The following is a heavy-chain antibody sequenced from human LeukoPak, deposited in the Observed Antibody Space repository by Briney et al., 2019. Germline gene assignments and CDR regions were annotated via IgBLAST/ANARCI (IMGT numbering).Heavy chain of an antibody. CDR1: GGTFSSYA. V-gene: IGHV1-69*05. Sequence: SVKVSWKAYGGTFSSYAISWVRQAPGQGVEWKGGIIPIFGTANYAQKFQGRVTITTDESMSTAYMELSSLRSEDTAVYYCARGMTVTTSFDYWGQGTLVTVSS. CDR3: ARGMTVTTSFDY. J-gene: IGHJ4*02. D-gene: IGHD4-17*01. CDR2: IIPIFGTA.